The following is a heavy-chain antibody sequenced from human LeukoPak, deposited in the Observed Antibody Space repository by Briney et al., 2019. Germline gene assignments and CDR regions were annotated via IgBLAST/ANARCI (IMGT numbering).Heavy chain of an antibody. Sequence: SVKVSCKASGGIFSRYAISWVRQVPGQGLEWMGGLVPMFRTPNYAQKFQGRVTITTDESTSTAYMELSSLRSEDTAVYYCARGGGSYLRNWGQGTLVTVSS. CDR1: GGIFSRYA. CDR2: LVPMFRTP. D-gene: IGHD1-26*01. J-gene: IGHJ4*02. V-gene: IGHV1-69*05. CDR3: ARGGGSYLRN.